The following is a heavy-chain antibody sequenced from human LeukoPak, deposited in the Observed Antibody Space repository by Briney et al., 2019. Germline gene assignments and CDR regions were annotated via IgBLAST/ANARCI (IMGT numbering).Heavy chain of an antibody. D-gene: IGHD6-13*01. CDR3: TRVSLVEAAAGTSWFDP. J-gene: IGHJ5*02. V-gene: IGHV3-49*03. Sequence: GGSLRLSCTASGFTFGDYAMSWFRQAPGKGLEWVGFIRSKAYGGTTEYAASVKGRFTISRDDSKSIAYLQMNSLKTEDTAVYYCTRVSLVEAAAGTSWFDPWGQGTLVTVSS. CDR2: IRSKAYGGTT. CDR1: GFTFGDYA.